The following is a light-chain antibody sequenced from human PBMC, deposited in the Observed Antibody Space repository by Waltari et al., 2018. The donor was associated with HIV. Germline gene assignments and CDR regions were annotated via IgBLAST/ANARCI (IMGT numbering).Light chain of an antibody. CDR2: EVT. J-gene: IGLJ1*01. Sequence: QSALTQPPSVSGSPGQSVTISCTGTSSDVGSYNRVSWYQQTPGTAPKLMIYEVTNRPSGVPDRCAGSKSGNTASLTISGLQAEDEADYYCGSYTSSSTFAYVFGTGTKVTVL. CDR3: GSYTSSSTFAYV. CDR1: SSDVGSYNR. V-gene: IGLV2-18*02.